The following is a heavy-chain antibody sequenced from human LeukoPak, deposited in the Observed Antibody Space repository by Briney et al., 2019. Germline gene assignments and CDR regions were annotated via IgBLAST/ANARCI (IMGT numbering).Heavy chain of an antibody. J-gene: IGHJ4*02. D-gene: IGHD2-21*01. CDR2: ISSSGSTI. Sequence: GGSLRLSCAASGFTFSDYYMSWIRQAPGKGLEWVSYISSSGSTIYYAGSVKGRFTISRDNAKNSLYLQMNSLRAEDTAVYYCARFVARFSGHISHWGQGTLVTVSS. V-gene: IGHV3-11*01. CDR1: GFTFSDYY. CDR3: ARFVARFSGHISH.